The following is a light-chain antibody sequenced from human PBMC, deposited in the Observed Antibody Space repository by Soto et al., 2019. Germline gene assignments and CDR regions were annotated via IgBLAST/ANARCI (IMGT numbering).Light chain of an antibody. CDR2: DVS. CDR1: SSDVGGYNY. J-gene: IGLJ1*01. Sequence: QSALTQPASVSGSPGQSITISCTGTSSDVGGYNYVSWYQQYPGKAPKLMIYDVSTRPSGVSNRFSGSKSGNTASLTISGLQAEDEADYYCTSYTTSSTLVFGTGTKLTVL. CDR3: TSYTTSSTLV. V-gene: IGLV2-14*01.